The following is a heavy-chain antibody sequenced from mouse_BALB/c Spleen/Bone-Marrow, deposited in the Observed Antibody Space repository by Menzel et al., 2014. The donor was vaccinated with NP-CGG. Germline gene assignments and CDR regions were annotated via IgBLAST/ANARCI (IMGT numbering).Heavy chain of an antibody. Sequence: EVQLQQSGAELVKPGASVKLSCTASGFNIKDTYIHWVKQRPEQGLEYIGRINPVNGNTKYDPKFQGKATITADTSSNTAYLQLSSRTSDDTAVYYCARSGRNYDGAWFAYWGQGTLVTVSA. CDR1: GFNIKDTY. J-gene: IGHJ3*01. CDR3: ARSGRNYDGAWFAY. D-gene: IGHD2-4*01. V-gene: IGHV14-3*02. CDR2: INPVNGNT.